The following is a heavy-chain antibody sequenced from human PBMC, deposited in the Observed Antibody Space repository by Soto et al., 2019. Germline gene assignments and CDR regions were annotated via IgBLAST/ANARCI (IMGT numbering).Heavy chain of an antibody. CDR2: ISYDGSNK. CDR1: GFTFSSYA. D-gene: IGHD3-3*01. V-gene: IGHV3-30-3*01. Sequence: LRLSCAASGFTFSSYAMHWVRQSPGKGLEWVAVISYDGSNKYYADSVKGRFTISRDNSKNTLYLQMNSLRAEDTAVYYCARGAGFWSGNYGMDVWGQGTTVTVSS. J-gene: IGHJ6*02. CDR3: ARGAGFWSGNYGMDV.